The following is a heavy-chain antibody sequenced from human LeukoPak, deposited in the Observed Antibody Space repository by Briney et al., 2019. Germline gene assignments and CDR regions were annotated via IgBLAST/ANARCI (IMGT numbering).Heavy chain of an antibody. CDR1: GYSISSGYY. D-gene: IGHD3-10*01. Sequence: PSGTLSLTCTVSGYSISSGYYWGWIRQPPGKGLEWIGEINHSGSTNYNPSLKSRVTISMDTSKNQFSLKLSSVTAEDTAVYYCARIRITMVRNGYYYYFYGMDVWGQGTTVTVSS. J-gene: IGHJ6*02. V-gene: IGHV4-38-2*02. CDR2: INHSGST. CDR3: ARIRITMVRNGYYYYFYGMDV.